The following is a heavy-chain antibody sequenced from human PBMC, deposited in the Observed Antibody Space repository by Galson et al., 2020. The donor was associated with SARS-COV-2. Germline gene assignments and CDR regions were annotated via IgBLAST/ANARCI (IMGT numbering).Heavy chain of an antibody. CDR3: ARAKRITIFGVVNWFDP. J-gene: IGHJ5*02. CDR2: IYYCGST. Sequence: ETSETLSLTCTVSGGSISSGDYYWSWIRQPPGKGLEWIGYIYYCGSTYYNPSLKSRVTISVDTSKNQFSLKLSSVTAADTAVYYCARAKRITIFGVVNWFDPWGQGTLVTVSS. CDR1: GGSISSGDYY. D-gene: IGHD3-3*01. V-gene: IGHV4-30-4*01.